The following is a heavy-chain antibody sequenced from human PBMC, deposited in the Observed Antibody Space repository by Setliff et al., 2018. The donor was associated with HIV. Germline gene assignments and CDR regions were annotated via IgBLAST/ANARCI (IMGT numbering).Heavy chain of an antibody. CDR2: INAGNGNI. J-gene: IGHJ4*02. CDR1: GYTFTSYA. D-gene: IGHD3-10*01. V-gene: IGHV1-3*01. CDR3: ARGYYNSGNHFEY. Sequence: GASVKVSCKASGYTFTSYAMHWVRQAPGQRLEWMGWINAGNGNIRYSQKFQGRVTLTRDTSASTVYLDLSSLRSEDTAIYYCARGYYNSGNHFEYWGQGTLVTVSS.